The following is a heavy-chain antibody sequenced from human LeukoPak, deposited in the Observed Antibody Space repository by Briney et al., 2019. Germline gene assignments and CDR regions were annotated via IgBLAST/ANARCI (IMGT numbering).Heavy chain of an antibody. D-gene: IGHD3-22*01. Sequence: GGSLRLSCAASGYTFSSFSINWVRQAPGKGLEWVSSISVRSNYIYYADSVRGRFTISRDDARDSLYLQMNGLRAEDTAVYYCVRLRRNSDTSGYYYYYDFWGQGTLVAVSS. V-gene: IGHV3-21*01. CDR1: GYTFSSFS. J-gene: IGHJ4*02. CDR2: ISVRSNYI. CDR3: VRLRRNSDTSGYYYYYDF.